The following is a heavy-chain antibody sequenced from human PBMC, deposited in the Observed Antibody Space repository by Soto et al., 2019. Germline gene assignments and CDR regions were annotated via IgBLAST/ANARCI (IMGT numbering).Heavy chain of an antibody. J-gene: IGHJ2*01. Sequence: ASVKVSCKASGYTFTSYDINWVRQATGQGLEWMGWMNPNSGNTGYAQKFQGRVTMTRNTSISTAYMEMSSLRSEYTALYYCARGSPREYSSGWYGFFGREVLEGVWGR. V-gene: IGHV1-8*01. CDR2: MNPNSGNT. CDR3: ARGSPREYSSGWYGFFGREVLEGV. D-gene: IGHD6-19*01. CDR1: GYTFTSYD.